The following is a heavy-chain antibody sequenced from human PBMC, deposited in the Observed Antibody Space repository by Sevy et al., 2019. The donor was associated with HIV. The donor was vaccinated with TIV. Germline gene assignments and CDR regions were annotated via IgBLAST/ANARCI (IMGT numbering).Heavy chain of an antibody. J-gene: IGHJ5*02. D-gene: IGHD3-22*01. CDR1: GFTFSTYS. CDR3: AKGAYYYESGEENWFDP. V-gene: IGHV3-48*02. CDR2: ISRTSTTT. Sequence: GGSLRLSCKASGFTFSTYSMHWVRQAPGKGLEWVSSISRTSTTTYYADSAKGRFTISRPNAKNSLYLQMNSLRDKDTAVSYCAKGAYYYESGEENWFDPWGQEPWSPSPQ.